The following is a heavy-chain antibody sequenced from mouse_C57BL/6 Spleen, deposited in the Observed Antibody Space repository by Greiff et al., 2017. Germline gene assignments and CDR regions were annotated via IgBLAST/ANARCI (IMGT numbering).Heavy chain of an antibody. CDR3: ASPLYYYGSSPWFAY. J-gene: IGHJ3*01. V-gene: IGHV5-17*01. CDR2: ISSGSSTI. D-gene: IGHD1-1*01. CDR1: GFTFSDYG. Sequence: EVQRVESGGGLVKPGGSLKLSCAASGFTFSDYGMHWVRQAPEKGLEWVAYISSGSSTIYYADTVKGRFTISRDNAKNTLFLQMTSLRSEDTAMYYCASPLYYYGSSPWFAYWGQGTLVTVSA.